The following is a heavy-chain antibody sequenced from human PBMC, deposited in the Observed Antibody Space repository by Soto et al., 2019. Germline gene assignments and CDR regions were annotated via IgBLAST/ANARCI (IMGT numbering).Heavy chain of an antibody. Sequence: QVQLVESGGGVVQPGRSLRLSCAASGFSFRNCGMHWVRQAPGKGLEWVAIISYDGTNRFYADSVKGRFTISRDNSKNTLNLQMNSLRAEDTAVYYCAKAGLRHFDWLPCYYMDVWGKGTTVTVSS. CDR2: ISYDGTNR. J-gene: IGHJ6*03. CDR1: GFSFRNCG. CDR3: AKAGLRHFDWLPCYYMDV. D-gene: IGHD3-9*01. V-gene: IGHV3-30*18.